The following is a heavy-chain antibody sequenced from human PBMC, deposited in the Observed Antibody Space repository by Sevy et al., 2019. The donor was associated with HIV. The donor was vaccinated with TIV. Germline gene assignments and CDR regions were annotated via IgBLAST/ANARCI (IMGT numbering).Heavy chain of an antibody. CDR2: ISFDGGNT. D-gene: IGHD5-12*01. J-gene: IGHJ4*02. CDR3: TRGPYNSGLRFDF. V-gene: IGHV3-30-3*01. CDR1: GFSLSDYA. Sequence: GGSLRLSCVASGFSLSDYAMNWVRQGPDKGLAWVAVISFDGGNTYYSDAVEGRFTISRDNSKNTVFLQMNSLSPDDTALYYCTRGPYNSGLRFDFWGQGTLVTVSS.